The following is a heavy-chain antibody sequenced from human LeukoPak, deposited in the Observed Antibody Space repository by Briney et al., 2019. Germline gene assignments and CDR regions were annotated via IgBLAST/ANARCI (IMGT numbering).Heavy chain of an antibody. J-gene: IGHJ6*03. CDR2: IYHSGST. V-gene: IGHV4-4*02. CDR1: GGSISSSNW. CDR3: ARENYYYYMDV. Sequence: SETLSLTCAVSGGSISSSNWWSWVRQPPGKGLEWIGEIYHSGSTNYNPSLKSRVIISVDKSKNQFSLKLSSVTAADTAVYYCARENYYYYMDVWGKGTTVTISS.